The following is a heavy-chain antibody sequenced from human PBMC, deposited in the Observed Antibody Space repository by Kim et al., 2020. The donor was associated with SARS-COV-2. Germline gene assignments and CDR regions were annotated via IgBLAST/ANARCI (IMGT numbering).Heavy chain of an antibody. Sequence: ASVKVSCKASGYTFTSYYMNWGRQAPGQGLEWMGTINPSGGSTSYAQKFQGRVTMTRDTSTSTVYMELSSLRSEDTAVYYCARDLPPIAVAGTGFDYWGQGTLVTVSS. CDR1: GYTFTSYY. CDR2: INPSGGST. J-gene: IGHJ4*02. CDR3: ARDLPPIAVAGTGFDY. V-gene: IGHV1-46*01. D-gene: IGHD6-19*01.